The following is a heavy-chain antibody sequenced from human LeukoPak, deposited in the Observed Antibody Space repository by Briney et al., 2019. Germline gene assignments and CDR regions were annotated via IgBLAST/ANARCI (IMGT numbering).Heavy chain of an antibody. CDR1: GYSFSSYW. J-gene: IGHJ4*02. V-gene: IGHV5-10-1*01. CDR2: IDPSDSYT. Sequence: GESLRISCKGSGYSFSSYWISWVRQMPGKGREWMGSIDPSDSYTNCSPSFQGHVTISTDKSISTAYLQWSSLRASDTAMYYCARNRYYYDFSGYYVDYWGQGTLVTVSS. D-gene: IGHD3-22*01. CDR3: ARNRYYYDFSGYYVDY.